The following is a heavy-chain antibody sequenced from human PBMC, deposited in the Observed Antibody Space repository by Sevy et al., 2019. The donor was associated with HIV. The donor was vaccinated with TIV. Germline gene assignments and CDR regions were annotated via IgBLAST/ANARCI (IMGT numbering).Heavy chain of an antibody. CDR2: ISPHTGDT. CDR1: GYTFSIYR. Sequence: ASVKVSCKVYGYTFSIYRITWVRQAPGQGLEWMGWISPHTGDTKFAENFQDRVTMSTDTSTATAYMELSSLRSDDTAVYYCARAFCTSGRCYSLAYWGQGTLVTVSS. V-gene: IGHV1-18*01. CDR3: ARAFCTSGRCYSLAY. J-gene: IGHJ4*02. D-gene: IGHD2-15*01.